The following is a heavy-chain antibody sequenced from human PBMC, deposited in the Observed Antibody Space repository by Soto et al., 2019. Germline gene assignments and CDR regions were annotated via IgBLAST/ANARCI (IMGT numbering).Heavy chain of an antibody. V-gene: IGHV1-18*01. Sequence: ASVKVSCKASSSTFTNYGVSWVRQAPGQGLEWMGWISIYNGNTNYAQRLQGRVTLTTETSTSTAYMELRSLRSDDTAVYYCATSHHLAVAATPFDYWGRGTLVTVSS. J-gene: IGHJ4*02. D-gene: IGHD6-19*01. CDR2: ISIYNGNT. CDR3: ATSHHLAVAATPFDY. CDR1: SSTFTNYG.